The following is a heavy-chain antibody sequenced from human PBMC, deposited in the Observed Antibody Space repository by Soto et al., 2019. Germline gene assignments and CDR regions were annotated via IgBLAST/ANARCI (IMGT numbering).Heavy chain of an antibody. V-gene: IGHV4-34*01. Sequence: SETLSLTCAVYGGSFSGYYWSWIRQPPGKGLEWIGEINHSGSTNYNPSLKSRVTISVDTSKNQFSLKLSSVTAADTAVYYCARGRVVVPAAIEGVGTWFDPWGQGTLVTVSS. J-gene: IGHJ5*02. CDR3: ARGRVVVPAAIEGVGTWFDP. CDR1: GGSFSGYY. CDR2: INHSGST. D-gene: IGHD2-2*01.